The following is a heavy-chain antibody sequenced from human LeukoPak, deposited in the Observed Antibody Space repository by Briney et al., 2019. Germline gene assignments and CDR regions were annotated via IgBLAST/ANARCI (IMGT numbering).Heavy chain of an antibody. D-gene: IGHD4-17*01. CDR1: GGTFSSYA. CDR2: ISAYNGDT. V-gene: IGHV1-18*01. J-gene: IGHJ6*03. CDR3: ARRGGKNYGDYLLYYYYMDV. Sequence: GASVKVSCKASGGTFSSYAISWVRQAPGQGLEWMGWISAYNGDTHYAQKFQGRVTRTTVTSTSTAYMELRSLRSDDTAMYYCARRGGKNYGDYLLYYYYMDVWGKGTTVTVSS.